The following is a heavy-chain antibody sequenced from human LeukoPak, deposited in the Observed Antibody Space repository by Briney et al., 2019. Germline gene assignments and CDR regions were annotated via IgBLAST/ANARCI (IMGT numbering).Heavy chain of an antibody. V-gene: IGHV3-21*01. J-gene: IGHJ4*02. CDR1: GFTFSSYS. D-gene: IGHD6-19*01. Sequence: PGGSLRLSCAASGFTFSSYSMNWVRQAPGKGLEWVSSISSSSSYIYYADSVKGRFTISRDNAKNSLYLQMNSLRAEDTAVYYCARGISWRPIAVAPFDYWGQGTLVTVSS. CDR3: ARGISWRPIAVAPFDY. CDR2: ISSSSSYI.